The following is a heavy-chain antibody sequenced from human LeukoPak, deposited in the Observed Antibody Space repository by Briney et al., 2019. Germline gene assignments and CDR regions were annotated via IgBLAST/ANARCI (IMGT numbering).Heavy chain of an antibody. CDR2: INAYNGDT. J-gene: IGHJ4*02. Sequence: GASVKVSCKASNYTFTSYGISWVRQAPGQGLEWMAWINAYNGDTNYAQKFQGRVTITADKSTSTAYMELSSLRSEDTAVYYCARAGVYDSSGYYGYWGQGTLVTVSS. CDR1: NYTFTSYG. CDR3: ARAGVYDSSGYYGY. V-gene: IGHV1-18*01. D-gene: IGHD3-22*01.